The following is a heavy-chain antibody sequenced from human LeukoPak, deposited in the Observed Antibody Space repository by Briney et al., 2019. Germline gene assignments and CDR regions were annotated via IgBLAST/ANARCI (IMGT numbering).Heavy chain of an antibody. CDR2: TKPDGSAE. D-gene: IGHD5-12*01. CDR1: GFTFRNYW. Sequence: GGSLRLSCAASGFTFRNYWMGWVRQAPGKGLEWVANTKPDGSAEYYADSVRGRFTTSRDNANNLLYLQMNSLRAEDTAVYYCAKGAYDYIEIAYFDYWGQGTLVTVSS. V-gene: IGHV3-7*03. CDR3: AKGAYDYIEIAYFDY. J-gene: IGHJ4*02.